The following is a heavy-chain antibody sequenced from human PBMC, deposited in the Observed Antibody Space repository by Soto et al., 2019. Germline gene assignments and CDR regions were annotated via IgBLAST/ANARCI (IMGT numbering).Heavy chain of an antibody. CDR3: ARGRSFSYDSTPPPMFDP. Sequence: ASVKVSCKTSGYTFTSYAMHWVRHAPGQRLEWMGWINAGNGNTKYSQKFQGRVTITRDTSASTAYMELKSLRDGDTAFYYCARGRSFSYDSTPPPMFDPWGQGTLVTVSS. CDR2: INAGNGNT. J-gene: IGHJ5*02. D-gene: IGHD3-10*01. CDR1: GYTFTSYA. V-gene: IGHV1-3*01.